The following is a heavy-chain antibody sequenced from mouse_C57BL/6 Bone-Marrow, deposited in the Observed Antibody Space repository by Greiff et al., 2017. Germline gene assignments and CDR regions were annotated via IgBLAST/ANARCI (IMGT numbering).Heavy chain of an antibody. CDR1: GFTFSDYG. CDR3: AGRGDYGSSYNPFAY. V-gene: IGHV5-17*01. J-gene: IGHJ3*01. D-gene: IGHD1-1*01. Sequence: VKLVESGGGLVKPGGSLKLSCAASGFTFSDYGMHWVRQAPEKGLEWVAYISSGSSTIYYADTVKGRFTISRDNAKNTLFLQMTSLRSEDTAMYYCAGRGDYGSSYNPFAYWGQGTLVTVSA. CDR2: ISSGSSTI.